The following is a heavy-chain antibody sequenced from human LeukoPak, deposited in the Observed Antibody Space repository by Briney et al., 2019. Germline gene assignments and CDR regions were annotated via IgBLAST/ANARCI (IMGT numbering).Heavy chain of an antibody. Sequence: GGSLRLSCAASGFIFSTSWMHWVRQAPGKGLEWVAVIWYGGSNKYYADSVKGRFTISRDNSKNTLYLQMNSLRAEDTAVYYCASGTWGSRYFDYWGQGTLVTVSS. D-gene: IGHD7-27*01. CDR3: ASGTWGSRYFDY. CDR1: GFIFSTSW. J-gene: IGHJ4*02. CDR2: IWYGGSNK. V-gene: IGHV3-33*08.